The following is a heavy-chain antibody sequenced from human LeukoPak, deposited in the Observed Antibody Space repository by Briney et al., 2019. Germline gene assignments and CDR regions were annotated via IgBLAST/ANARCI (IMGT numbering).Heavy chain of an antibody. CDR3: ARGVITVTV. CDR1: GGSFSGYY. Sequence: PSYTLSLTCAVYGGSFSGYYWSWIRHPPGKGLEWIGEINHSGRTKYNPSLQSRVTTSVDTSKNQFSLNLSSVTAPDTAVYYCARGVITVTVWGQGTLVTVSS. V-gene: IGHV4-34*01. D-gene: IGHD4-17*01. J-gene: IGHJ4*02. CDR2: INHSGRT.